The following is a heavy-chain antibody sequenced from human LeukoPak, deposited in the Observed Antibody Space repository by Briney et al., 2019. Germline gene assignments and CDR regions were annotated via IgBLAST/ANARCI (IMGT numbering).Heavy chain of an antibody. V-gene: IGHV3-21*01. CDR3: ARDRRPTMIVVAPHDAFDI. D-gene: IGHD3-22*01. CDR2: ISSSSSYI. CDR1: GFTFSSYS. J-gene: IGHJ3*02. Sequence: GGSLRLSCAASGFTFSSYSMNWVRQAPGKGLEWVSSISSSSSYIYYADSVKGRFTISRDNAKNSLYLQMNSLRAEDTAVYYCARDRRPTMIVVAPHDAFDIWGQGTMVTVSS.